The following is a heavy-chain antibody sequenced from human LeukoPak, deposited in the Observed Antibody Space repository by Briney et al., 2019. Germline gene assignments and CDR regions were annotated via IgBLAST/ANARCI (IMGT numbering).Heavy chain of an antibody. CDR1: GFTLNNAW. CDR2: IKRETDGGTI. V-gene: IGHV3-15*01. CDR3: TTDRYYDNSELQFQH. J-gene: IGHJ1*01. D-gene: IGHD3-22*01. Sequence: TGGSLRLSCAASGFTLNNAWMSWVRQAPGKGLEWLGRIKRETDGGTIDYAAPVKGRFTISRDDSRNTLYLQMDSLKIEDTAVYYCTTDRYYDNSELQFQHWGQGTLVTVSS.